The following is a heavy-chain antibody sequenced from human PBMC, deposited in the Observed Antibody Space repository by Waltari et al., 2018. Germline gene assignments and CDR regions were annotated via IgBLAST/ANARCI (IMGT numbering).Heavy chain of an antibody. CDR1: GFIFRSNT. CDR3: AREYDSRGRFDS. V-gene: IGHV3-48*03. J-gene: IGHJ4*02. D-gene: IGHD6-13*01. Sequence: EVQWVRSGGGSVQRGGSLSLSCTAPGFIFRSNTMIWFRQAPGKGLEWISYIWRSGSPIYYADSVRGRFTISRDNTKDSVYLQMNSLRAEDTAVYYCAREYDSRGRFDSWGPGTLVTVSS. CDR2: IWRSGSPI.